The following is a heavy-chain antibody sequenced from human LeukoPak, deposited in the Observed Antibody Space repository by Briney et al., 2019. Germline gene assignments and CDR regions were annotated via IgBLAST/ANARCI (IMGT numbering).Heavy chain of an antibody. CDR1: GYTFSNYG. J-gene: IGHJ4*02. V-gene: IGHV1-8*03. D-gene: IGHD2/OR15-2a*01. CDR2: MNPNSGNT. Sequence: AASVKVSCKASGYTFSNYGISWVRQAPGQGLEWMGWMNPNSGNTGYAQKFQGRVTITRNTSISTAYMELSSLRSEDTAVYYCARGISLLYFDYWGQGTLVTVSS. CDR3: ARGISLLYFDY.